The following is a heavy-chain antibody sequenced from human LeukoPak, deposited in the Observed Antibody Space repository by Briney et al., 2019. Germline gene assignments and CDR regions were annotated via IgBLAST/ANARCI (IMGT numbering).Heavy chain of an antibody. J-gene: IGHJ4*02. CDR1: GYTFTGYY. Sequence: ASVKVSCKASGYTFTGYYMHWVRQAPGQGLEWMGWINPSSGGTNYAQKFQGRVTMTRDTSISTAYMELSRLRSDDTAVYYCATGIVATTASDYWGQGTLVTVSS. V-gene: IGHV1-2*02. CDR3: ATGIVATTASDY. CDR2: INPSSGGT. D-gene: IGHD5-12*01.